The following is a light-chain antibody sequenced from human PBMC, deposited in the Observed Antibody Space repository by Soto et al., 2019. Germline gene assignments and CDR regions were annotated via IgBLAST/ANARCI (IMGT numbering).Light chain of an antibody. CDR1: QGISSY. CDR3: QQLNSYPLT. J-gene: IGKJ4*01. CDR2: AAS. Sequence: DIHVTQSPSFLSGSVVERCTITCRASQGISSYLAWYQQKPGKAPKLLIYAASTLQSGVPSRFSGSGSGTEFTLTISSLQPEDFATYYCQQLNSYPLTFGGGTKVDIK. V-gene: IGKV1-9*01.